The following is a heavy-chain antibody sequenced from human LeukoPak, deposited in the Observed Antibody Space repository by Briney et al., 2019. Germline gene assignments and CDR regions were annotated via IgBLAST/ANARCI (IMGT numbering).Heavy chain of an antibody. D-gene: IGHD4-17*01. V-gene: IGHV3-23*01. Sequence: GGSLRLSCAASGFTFSSYAMIWVRQAPGKGLEWDSAITGSGGTTYYADSVKGRFTISRDNSKNTLFLQMNSLRAGDTALYYCAKDPNGDYVGAFDFWGQGTMVSVSS. CDR3: AKDPNGDYVGAFDF. J-gene: IGHJ3*01. CDR2: ITGSGGTT. CDR1: GFTFSSYA.